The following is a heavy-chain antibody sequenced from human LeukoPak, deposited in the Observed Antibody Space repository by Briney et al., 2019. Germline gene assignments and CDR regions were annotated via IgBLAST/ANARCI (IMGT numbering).Heavy chain of an antibody. CDR3: ARDREIFGVVTGADY. V-gene: IGHV1-2*02. D-gene: IGHD3-3*01. Sequence: GASVKVSCEASGYTLTSYGINWMRQAPGQGLEWMGWINPNSGGTNYAQKFQGRVTMTRDTSISTAYMELSRLRSDDTAVYYCARDREIFGVVTGADYWGQGTLVTVSS. CDR2: INPNSGGT. CDR1: GYTLTSYG. J-gene: IGHJ4*02.